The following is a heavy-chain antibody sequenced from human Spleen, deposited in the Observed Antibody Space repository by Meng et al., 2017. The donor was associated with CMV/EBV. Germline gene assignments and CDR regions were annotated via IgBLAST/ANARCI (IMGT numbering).Heavy chain of an antibody. V-gene: IGHV3-11*04. D-gene: IGHD4-17*01. CDR2: ITGSGSSI. J-gene: IGHJ6*02. CDR1: GFTFSDCY. Sequence: GESLKISCAASGFTFSDCYMSWIRQAPGKGLEWVSYITGSGSSIYYADSVKGRFTISRDTSKNTLFLQMNGLRAEDTAVYYCAKDQWEYGDYDPYYYAMDVWGQGTTVTVSS. CDR3: AKDQWEYGDYDPYYYAMDV.